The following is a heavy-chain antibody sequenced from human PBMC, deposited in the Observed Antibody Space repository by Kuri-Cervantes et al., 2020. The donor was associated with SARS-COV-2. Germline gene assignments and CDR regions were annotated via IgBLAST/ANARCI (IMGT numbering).Heavy chain of an antibody. J-gene: IGHJ6*03. CDR2: IYNSENT. V-gene: IGHV4-4*07. CDR1: GGSITNYY. D-gene: IGHD5-12*01. Sequence: SETLSLTGTVAGGSITNYYWTWIRRPAGKGLEWIGRIYNSENTRYNPSLKGRVTMSMDTSKSQISLTLTSVTAADTAVYYCARGTKVATSEYYHYMDVWGKGTTVTVSS. CDR3: ARGTKVATSEYYHYMDV.